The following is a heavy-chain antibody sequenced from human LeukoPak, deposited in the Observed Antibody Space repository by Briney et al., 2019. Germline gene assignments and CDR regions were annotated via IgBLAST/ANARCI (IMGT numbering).Heavy chain of an antibody. Sequence: GGSLRLSXAASGFTFSSYSMNWVRQAPGKGLEWVSSISSSSSYIYYADSVKGRFTISRDNAKNSLFLQMNSLRAEDTAVYYCAREPGSGWFDPWGQGTLVTVSS. J-gene: IGHJ5*02. CDR3: AREPGSGWFDP. CDR2: ISSSSSYI. D-gene: IGHD2-15*01. V-gene: IGHV3-21*01. CDR1: GFTFSSYS.